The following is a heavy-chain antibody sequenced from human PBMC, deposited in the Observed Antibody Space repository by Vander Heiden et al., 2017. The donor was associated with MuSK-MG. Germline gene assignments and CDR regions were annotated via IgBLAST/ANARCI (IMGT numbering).Heavy chain of an antibody. CDR3: ARRRDSGSLDS. Sequence: QLQLQESGPGLVQPSETLSLTCTGPGGSISSNIYYWNWIRQPPGKGLEWIGSIYYSGRTYYSPSLKSRITMSLDTSKNQFSLKLSSVTAADTAKYYCARRRDSGSLDSWGQGTLVTVSS. V-gene: IGHV4-39*01. J-gene: IGHJ4*02. CDR1: GGSISSNIYY. D-gene: IGHD3-10*01. CDR2: IYYSGRT.